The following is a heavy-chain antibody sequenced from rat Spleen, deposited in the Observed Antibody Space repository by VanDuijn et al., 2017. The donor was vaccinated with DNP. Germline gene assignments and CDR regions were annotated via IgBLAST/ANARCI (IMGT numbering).Heavy chain of an antibody. CDR3: ARNVSTTAGNYAMDA. D-gene: IGHD1-2*01. CDR1: GFIFTNYY. CDR2: ISIGGDKT. V-gene: IGHV5S11*01. Sequence: EVQLVESGGGLVQPRRSMKLSCAASGFIFTNYYMAWVRQAPTKGLDWVASISIGGDKTYYRDSVKGRFTISRDNAKSTLYLQMDSLRSEEPDTYYCARNVSTTAGNYAMDAWGQGTSVTVSS. J-gene: IGHJ4*01.